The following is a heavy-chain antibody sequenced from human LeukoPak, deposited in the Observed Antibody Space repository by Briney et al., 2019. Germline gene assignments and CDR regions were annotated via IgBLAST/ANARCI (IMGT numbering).Heavy chain of an antibody. CDR1: GYSIGSGYF. D-gene: IGHD3-22*01. Sequence: SEPLSLTCAVSGYSIGSGYFWGWIRQPPGMGLEWIGSLYHSGITYYNPSLKIRVTISMDTSKNQFSLKLTSVTAADTAVYYCARHALFDSTGYYYVLDYWGQGTLATVSS. V-gene: IGHV4-38-2*01. CDR3: ARHALFDSTGYYYVLDY. J-gene: IGHJ4*02. CDR2: LYHSGIT.